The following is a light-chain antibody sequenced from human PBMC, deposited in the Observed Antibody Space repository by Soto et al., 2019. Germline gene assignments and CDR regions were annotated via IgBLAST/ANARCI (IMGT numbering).Light chain of an antibody. CDR2: AAS. CDR1: QDIGSF. V-gene: IGKV1-8*01. J-gene: IGKJ4*01. Sequence: AIRMTQSASSLSASTGDRVAIACRSSQDIGSFLAWYQQKPGKAPKLLIYAASTLQSGVPSRFSGSGSGTDFTLTISSLQPEDFATYYCQQLNSYPLTFGGGTKVDIK. CDR3: QQLNSYPLT.